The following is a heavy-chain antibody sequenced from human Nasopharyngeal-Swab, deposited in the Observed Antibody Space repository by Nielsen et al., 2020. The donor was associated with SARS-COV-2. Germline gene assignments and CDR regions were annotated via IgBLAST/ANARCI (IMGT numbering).Heavy chain of an antibody. D-gene: IGHD6-6*01. V-gene: IGHV1-8*01. J-gene: IGHJ5*02. Sequence: WLRQAPGQGLEWMGWMNPNSGNTGYAQKFQGRVTMTRNTSISTAYMELRRLRSDDTAVYYCARGRYSSSSGVHGWFDPWGQGTLVTVSS. CDR3: ARGRYSSSSGVHGWFDP. CDR2: MNPNSGNT.